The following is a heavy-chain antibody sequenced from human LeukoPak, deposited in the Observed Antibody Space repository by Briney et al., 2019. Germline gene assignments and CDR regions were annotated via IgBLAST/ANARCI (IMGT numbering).Heavy chain of an antibody. CDR3: SGYYGMDV. CDR1: GGSISSYY. Sequence: SETLSLTCTVSGGSISSYYWSWIRQPPGKGLEWIGYIYYSGSTNYNPTLKSRVTISVDTSKNQFSLKLSSVTAADTAVYYCSGYYGMDVWGQGTTVTVSS. V-gene: IGHV4-59*01. J-gene: IGHJ6*02. CDR2: IYYSGST.